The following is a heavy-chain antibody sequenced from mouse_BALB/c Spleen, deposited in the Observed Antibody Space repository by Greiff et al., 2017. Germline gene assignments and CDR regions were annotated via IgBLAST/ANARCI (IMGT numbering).Heavy chain of an antibody. CDR1: GFSLTSYG. CDR3: ARSTWGYFDV. CDR2: IWSGGST. J-gene: IGHJ1*01. Sequence: QVQLKESGPGLVQPSQSLSITCTVSGFSLTSYGVHWVRQSPGKGLEWLRVIWSGGSTDYNAAFISRLSISKDNSKSQVFFKMNSLQANDTAIYYCARSTWGYFDVWGAGTTVTVSS. V-gene: IGHV2-2*02. D-gene: IGHD4-1*01.